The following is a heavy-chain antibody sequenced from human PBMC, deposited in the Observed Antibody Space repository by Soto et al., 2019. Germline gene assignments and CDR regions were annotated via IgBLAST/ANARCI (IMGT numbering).Heavy chain of an antibody. Sequence: QVQLVQSGAEVKKPGSSVKVSCKASGGTFSSYAISWVRQAPGQGLEWMGGIIPIFGTANYAQKFQGRVTITAYESTSTVYMELSSLRSEDTSVYYCASNSSSSLDFDYWGQGTLVTVSS. CDR3: ASNSSSSLDFDY. CDR1: GGTFSSYA. D-gene: IGHD6-6*01. J-gene: IGHJ4*02. V-gene: IGHV1-69*01. CDR2: IIPIFGTA.